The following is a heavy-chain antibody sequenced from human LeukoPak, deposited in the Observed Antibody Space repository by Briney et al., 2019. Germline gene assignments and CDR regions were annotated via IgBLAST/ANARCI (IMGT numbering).Heavy chain of an antibody. CDR1: EFTFSNYW. J-gene: IGHJ6*03. CDR3: ARGGFGHNMDV. V-gene: IGHV3-74*01. Sequence: GGSLRLSCVASEFTFSNYWLHWVRHAPGKGPVWVSRINSDGSNTIYADSVKGRFTISRDNAKNTVYLQMNSLRVEDTAIYYCARGGFGHNMDVWGKGTTVTVSS. D-gene: IGHD3-3*01. CDR2: INSDGSNT.